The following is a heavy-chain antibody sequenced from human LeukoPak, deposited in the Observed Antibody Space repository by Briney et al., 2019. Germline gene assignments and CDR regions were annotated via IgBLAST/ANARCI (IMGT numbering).Heavy chain of an antibody. D-gene: IGHD3-22*01. CDR2: VYYSGKT. CDR1: GGSISGHY. Sequence: SETLSLTCAVSGGSISGHYWSWLRQPPGKGLEWIGYVYYSGKTYYSSSLRSRVTISVDTSKNHFSLKLTSVTAADTAVYYCARLLDNDSSGDPDTFDMWGQGTMVTVSS. J-gene: IGHJ3*02. V-gene: IGHV4-59*11. CDR3: ARLLDNDSSGDPDTFDM.